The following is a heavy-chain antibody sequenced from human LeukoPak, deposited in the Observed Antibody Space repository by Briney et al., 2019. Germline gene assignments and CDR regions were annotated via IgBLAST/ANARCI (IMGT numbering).Heavy chain of an antibody. CDR2: IYYSGST. CDR3: ARGIYCSGGSCHNWFDP. J-gene: IGHJ5*02. D-gene: IGHD2-15*01. CDR1: GGSISSGDYY. V-gene: IGHV4-30-4*01. Sequence: PSQTLPLTCTVSGGSISSGDYYWSWIRQPPGKGLEWIGYIYYSGSTYYNPSLKSRVTISVDTSKNQFSLKLSSVTAADTAVYYCARGIYCSGGSCHNWFDPWGQGTLVTVSS.